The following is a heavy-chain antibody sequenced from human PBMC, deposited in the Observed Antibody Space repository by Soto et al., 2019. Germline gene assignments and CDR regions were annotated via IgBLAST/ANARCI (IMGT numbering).Heavy chain of an antibody. CDR1: GFTFSKYW. Sequence: EVKLVESGGGLVQPGWSLRLSCAASGFTFSKYWMYWVRQAPGKGLVWVSRINSDGSVSSDADSVKGRLTISRDNVKNNLYLQMNSMRAEDTAVYYCARGDCVGGTCYSVAGSFYYCMDVWGKGTTVTVFS. CDR2: INSDGSVS. CDR3: ARGDCVGGTCYSVAGSFYYCMDV. J-gene: IGHJ6*03. D-gene: IGHD2-15*01. V-gene: IGHV3-74*01.